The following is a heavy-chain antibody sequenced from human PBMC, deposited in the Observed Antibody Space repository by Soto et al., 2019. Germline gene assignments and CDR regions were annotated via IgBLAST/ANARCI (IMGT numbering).Heavy chain of an antibody. Sequence: GGSLRLSCAASGFTFSDYYMSWIRQAPGKGLEWVSYISSSGSTIYYADSVKGRFTISRDNSKNTLYLQMSSLRAEDTAVYYCARDRYSYYDFWSGSLPYYYYGMDVWGQGTTVTVSS. CDR3: ARDRYSYYDFWSGSLPYYYYGMDV. CDR1: GFTFSDYY. J-gene: IGHJ6*02. V-gene: IGHV3-11*04. D-gene: IGHD3-3*01. CDR2: ISSSGSTI.